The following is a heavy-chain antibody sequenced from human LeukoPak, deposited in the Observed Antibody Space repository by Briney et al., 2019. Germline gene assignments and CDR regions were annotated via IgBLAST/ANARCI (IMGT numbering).Heavy chain of an antibody. CDR2: IIPIFATV. D-gene: IGHD2-2*01. Sequence: ASVKVSCKASGGTFSSYAISWVRQAPGQGLEWMGGIIPIFATVHYAQKFQGRVAITADESTSTAYMELSSLRSEDTAVYYCTRDSRRRYCSSITCYLGWFDPWGQGTLVTVSS. V-gene: IGHV1-69*13. CDR1: GGTFSSYA. CDR3: TRDSRRRYCSSITCYLGWFDP. J-gene: IGHJ5*02.